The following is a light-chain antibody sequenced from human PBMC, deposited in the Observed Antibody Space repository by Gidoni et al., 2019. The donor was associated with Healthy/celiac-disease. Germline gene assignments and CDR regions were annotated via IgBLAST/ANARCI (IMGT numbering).Light chain of an antibody. CDR2: KDS. Sequence: SYELTQPSSGSVSPGQTDRITCAGDVLAKKYARWFQQKPGQAPVLVIYKDSERPAGIPGRFSGSSSGTTVTLTISGAQVEDEADYYCYSAADSGVFGTGTKVTVL. J-gene: IGLJ1*01. CDR3: YSAADSGV. CDR1: VLAKKY. V-gene: IGLV3-27*01.